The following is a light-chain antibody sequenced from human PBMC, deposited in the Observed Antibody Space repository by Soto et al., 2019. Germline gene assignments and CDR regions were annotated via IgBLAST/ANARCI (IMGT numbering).Light chain of an antibody. CDR2: DVS. Sequence: QSVLTQPRSVSGSPGQSVTISCTGTSSDVGGYNYVSWYQQHPGKAPKLMIYDVSKRPSGVPDRFSGSKSGNTASLTISGPQAEDEADYYCCSFAGSYTFDVVFGGGTKLTVL. J-gene: IGLJ2*01. V-gene: IGLV2-11*01. CDR3: CSFAGSYTFDVV. CDR1: SSDVGGYNY.